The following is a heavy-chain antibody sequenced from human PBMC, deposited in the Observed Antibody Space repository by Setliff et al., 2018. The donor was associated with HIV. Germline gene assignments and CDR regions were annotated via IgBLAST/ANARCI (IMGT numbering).Heavy chain of an antibody. Sequence: PSETLSLTCTVSGGSISSGGYYWSWIRQHPGKGLEWIGYIYYSGSTYYNPSLRRRLTISVDTSKEQFSLSLTSVTAADTAVYYCARSHHNDLLGGYPYFASWGQGILVTVSS. CDR2: IYYSGST. D-gene: IGHD3-3*01. V-gene: IGHV4-31*03. CDR1: GGSISSGGYY. CDR3: ARSHHNDLLGGYPYFAS. J-gene: IGHJ4*02.